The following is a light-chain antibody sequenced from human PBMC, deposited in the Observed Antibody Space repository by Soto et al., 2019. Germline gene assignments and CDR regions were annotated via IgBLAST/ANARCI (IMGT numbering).Light chain of an antibody. V-gene: IGLV2-14*01. CDR3: SSYTSSSTTV. J-gene: IGLJ1*01. Sequence: QSVLTQPASVSGSPGQSLTISCTGTSSDVGGYNYASWYQQHPGKAPKLMIYDVSNRPSGVSNRFSGSKSGNTASLTISGLQAEDEADYYCSSYTSSSTTVFGTGTKVTVL. CDR2: DVS. CDR1: SSDVGGYNY.